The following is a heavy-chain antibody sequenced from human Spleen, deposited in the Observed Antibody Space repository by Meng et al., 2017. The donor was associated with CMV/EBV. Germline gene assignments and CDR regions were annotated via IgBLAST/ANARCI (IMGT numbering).Heavy chain of an antibody. V-gene: IGHV3-48*03. CDR3: ARVLYYYDNSGFDY. CDR2: IITTGETV. J-gene: IGHJ4*02. CDR1: GFTFSAYE. Sequence: GESLKISCAGSGFTFSAYEMNWVRQAPGKGLEWVSHIITTGETVHYGDSVKGRFTISKDNARNSVYLQMNSLRAEDTALYYCARVLYYYDNSGFDYWGQGTLVTVSS. D-gene: IGHD3-22*01.